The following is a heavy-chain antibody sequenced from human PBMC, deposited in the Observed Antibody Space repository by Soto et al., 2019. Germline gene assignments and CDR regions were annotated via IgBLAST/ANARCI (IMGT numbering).Heavy chain of an antibody. Sequence: GGSLRLSCAASGFTFSSYAMSWVRQAPGKGLEWVSAISGSGGSTYYADSVKGRFTISRDNSKNTLYLQMNSLRAEDTAVYYCAKDRRKLELRVGVLWFDPWGQGTLVTVSS. CDR1: GFTFSSYA. CDR3: AKDRRKLELRVGVLWFDP. V-gene: IGHV3-23*01. CDR2: ISGSGGST. J-gene: IGHJ5*02. D-gene: IGHD1-7*01.